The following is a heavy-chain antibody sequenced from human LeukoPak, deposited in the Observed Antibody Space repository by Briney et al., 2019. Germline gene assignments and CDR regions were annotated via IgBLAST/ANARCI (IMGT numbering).Heavy chain of an antibody. CDR3: ASLSGQGNYFDY. V-gene: IGHV4-34*01. CDR2: IYYSGST. Sequence: SETLSLTCAVYGGSFSGYYWSWIRQPPGKGLEWIGSIYYSGSTYYNPSLKRRVTISVDTSKNQFSLKLSSVTAADTAVYYCASLSGQGNYFDYWGQGTLVTVSS. CDR1: GGSFSGYY. J-gene: IGHJ4*02. D-gene: IGHD1-26*01.